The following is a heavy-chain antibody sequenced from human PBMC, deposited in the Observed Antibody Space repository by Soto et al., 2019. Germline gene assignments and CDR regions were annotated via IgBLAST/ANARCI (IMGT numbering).Heavy chain of an antibody. J-gene: IGHJ3*02. Sequence: SETLSLTCAVYGGSFSGYYWSWIRQPPGKGLEWIGEINHSGSTNYNPSLKSRVTISVDTSKNQFSLKLSSVTAADTAVYYCARDCSGGSCYFRVDAFDIWGQGTMVTVSS. CDR1: GGSFSGYY. CDR3: ARDCSGGSCYFRVDAFDI. D-gene: IGHD2-15*01. V-gene: IGHV4-34*01. CDR2: INHSGST.